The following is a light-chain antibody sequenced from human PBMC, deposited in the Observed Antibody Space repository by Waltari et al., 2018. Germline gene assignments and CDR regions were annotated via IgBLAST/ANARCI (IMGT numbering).Light chain of an antibody. Sequence: SSELTQDPAVSVALGQTVRITCQGDSLRDYYATWYQQKPGQAPVLVIHGENNRPSGSPDRFSGSNSGNTASLTITGAQAEDEADYFCNSRDTSGGRRHVVFGGGTKLTVL. J-gene: IGLJ2*01. V-gene: IGLV3-19*01. CDR3: NSRDTSGGRRHVV. CDR1: SLRDYY. CDR2: GEN.